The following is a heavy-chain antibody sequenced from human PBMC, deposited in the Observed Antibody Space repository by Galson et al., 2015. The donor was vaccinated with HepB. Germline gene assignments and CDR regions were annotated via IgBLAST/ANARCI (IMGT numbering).Heavy chain of an antibody. D-gene: IGHD3-3*01. Sequence: LRLSCAASGFTFGDYAMSWFRQAPGKGLEWVGFIRSKAYGGTTEYAASVKGRFTISRDDSKSIAYLQMNSLKTEDTAVYYCTRAPEHYDFWSGYTTNYYMDVWGKGTTVTVSS. CDR1: GFTFGDYA. CDR3: TRAPEHYDFWSGYTTNYYMDV. CDR2: IRSKAYGGTT. V-gene: IGHV3-49*03. J-gene: IGHJ6*03.